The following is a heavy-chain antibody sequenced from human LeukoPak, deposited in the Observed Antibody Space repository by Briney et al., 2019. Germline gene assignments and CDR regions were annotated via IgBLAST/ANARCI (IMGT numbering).Heavy chain of an antibody. V-gene: IGHV4-59*08. J-gene: IGHJ4*02. CDR1: GGSIRNYY. D-gene: IGHD1-1*01. CDR2: VYYSGST. Sequence: PSETLSLTCTVPGGSIRNYYWSWIRQPPGKGLEWIGYVYYSGSTNYNPSLTSRVTISVDTSKNQFSLKLSSVTAADTAVYYCATSPGTTGTTWGQGTLVTVSS. CDR3: ATSPGTTGTT.